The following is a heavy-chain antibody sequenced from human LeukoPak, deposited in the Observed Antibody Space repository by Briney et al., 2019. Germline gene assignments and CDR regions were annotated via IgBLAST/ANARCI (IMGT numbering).Heavy chain of an antibody. CDR2: INPSGGST. Sequence: ASVNVSCKASGYTFTSYYMHWVRQAPGQGLEWMGIINPSGGSTSYAQKFQGRVTMTRDTSTSTVYMELSSLRSEDTAVYYCARDQDPFSYYYDSSGYGSFQHWGQGTLVTVSS. CDR3: ARDQDPFSYYYDSSGYGSFQH. D-gene: IGHD3-22*01. J-gene: IGHJ1*01. V-gene: IGHV1-46*01. CDR1: GYTFTSYY.